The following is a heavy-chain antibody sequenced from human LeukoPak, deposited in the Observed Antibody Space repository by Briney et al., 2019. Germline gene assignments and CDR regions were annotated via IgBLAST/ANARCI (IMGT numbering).Heavy chain of an antibody. CDR1: GFTFYKFV. J-gene: IGHJ2*01. CDR3: AKDRTVGASYWYFDL. D-gene: IGHD1-26*01. CDR2: ISGSGGRT. V-gene: IGHV3-23*01. Sequence: VGSLRLSCAASGFTFYKFVMTWVRQAPGSGLEWVSSISGSGGRTYYADSVKGRFTISRDNSENTLYLQMNSLRAEDTAIYYCAKDRTVGASYWYFDLWGRGTLVTVSS.